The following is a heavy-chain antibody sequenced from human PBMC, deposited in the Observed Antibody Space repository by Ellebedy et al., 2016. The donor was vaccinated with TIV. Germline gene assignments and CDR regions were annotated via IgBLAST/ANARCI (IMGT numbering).Heavy chain of an antibody. J-gene: IGHJ2*01. V-gene: IGHV3-13*01. CDR3: AREVSDVLTGGWDLDL. D-gene: IGHD3-9*01. Sequence: PGGSLRLSCAASGFTFSKSDMHWVRQGAGEGLEWVSAIGLGDDTYYSGSVKGRFTISRDDAKDSSYLQMNSLRAGDTGVYYCAREVSDVLTGGWDLDLWGRGTLVTVSS. CDR1: GFTFSKSD. CDR2: IGLGDDT.